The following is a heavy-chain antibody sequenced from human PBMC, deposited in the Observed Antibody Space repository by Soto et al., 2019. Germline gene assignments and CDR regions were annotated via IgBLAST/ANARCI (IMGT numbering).Heavy chain of an antibody. J-gene: IGHJ4*02. V-gene: IGHV4-59*01. Sequence: PSETLSLTCTVSGGSISSYYWSWIRQPPGKGLEWIGYIYYSGSTNYNPSLKSRVTISVDTSKNQFSLKLSSVTAADTAVYYCARVVPYAILTGYSTRYYFDYWGQGTLVTVSS. CDR2: IYYSGST. D-gene: IGHD3-9*01. CDR1: GGSISSYY. CDR3: ARVVPYAILTGYSTRYYFDY.